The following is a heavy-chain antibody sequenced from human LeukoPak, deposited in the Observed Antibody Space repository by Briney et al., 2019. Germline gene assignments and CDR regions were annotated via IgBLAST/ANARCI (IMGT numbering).Heavy chain of an antibody. CDR1: GFTFTSSA. CDR3: AAAVDFWSGYWLDY. CDR2: IVVGSGNT. V-gene: IGHV1-58*02. Sequence: SVKVSFKASGFTFTSSAMQWVRQARGQRLEWIGWIVVGSGNTNYAQRFQERVTITRDMSTSTAYMELSSLRSEDTAVYYCAAAVDFWSGYWLDYWGQGTLVTVSS. D-gene: IGHD3-3*01. J-gene: IGHJ4*02.